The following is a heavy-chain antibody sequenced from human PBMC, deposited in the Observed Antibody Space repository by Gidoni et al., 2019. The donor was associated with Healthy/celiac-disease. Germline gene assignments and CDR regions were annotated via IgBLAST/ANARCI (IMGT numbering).Heavy chain of an antibody. J-gene: IGHJ6*02. V-gene: IGHV4-30-4*01. CDR2: IYYSGST. D-gene: IGHD4-17*01. Sequence: QVQLQESGPGLVKPSQTLSLTCTVSGGSISSGDYYWSWIRQPPGKGLEWIGYIYYSGSTYYNPSLKSRVTISVDTSKNQFSLKLSSVTAADTAVYYCAREGRGLTFGDYGNYYYYGMDVWGQGTTVTVSS. CDR3: AREGRGLTFGDYGNYYYYGMDV. CDR1: GGSISSGDYY.